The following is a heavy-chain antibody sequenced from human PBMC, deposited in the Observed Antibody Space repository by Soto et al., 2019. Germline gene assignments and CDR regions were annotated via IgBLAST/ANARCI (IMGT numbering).Heavy chain of an antibody. D-gene: IGHD6-19*01. CDR2: ISGSGGST. V-gene: IGHV3-23*01. J-gene: IGHJ6*02. CDR3: AKDRAGYSSGWYYYYGMDV. Sequence: PGGSLRLSCAASGFTFSSYAMSWVRQAPGKGLEWVTAISGSGGSTYYADPVKGRFTVSRDNSKNTLSLQMNSLRAEDTAVYYCAKDRAGYSSGWYYYYGMDVWGQGTTVTVPS. CDR1: GFTFSSYA.